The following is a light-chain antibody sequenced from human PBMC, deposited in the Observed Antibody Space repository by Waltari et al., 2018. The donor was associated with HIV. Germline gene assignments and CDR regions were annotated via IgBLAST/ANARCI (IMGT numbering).Light chain of an antibody. Sequence: QSALTQPRSVSGSPGPSVTISCTGTSSDVGGDSFVSWYQQQPNKAPKLIIYDVTKRPSVVPARFSCSKSGNTASLTISGLQAEDEADYYCCSYAGDPWVFGGGTKLTVL. CDR3: CSYAGDPWV. J-gene: IGLJ3*02. CDR2: DVT. CDR1: SSDVGGDSF. V-gene: IGLV2-11*01.